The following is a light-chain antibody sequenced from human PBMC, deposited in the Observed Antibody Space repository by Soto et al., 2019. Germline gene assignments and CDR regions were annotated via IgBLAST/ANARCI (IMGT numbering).Light chain of an antibody. CDR3: QSYDSSNHDVL. Sequence: NFMLTQPHSVSESPGKTVTISCTRSSGSIASNYVQWYQQRPGSAPTTVIYEDNQRPSGVPDRFSGSIDSSSNSASLTISGLKTEDEADYYCQSYDSSNHDVLFGGVTKLTVL. CDR1: SGSIASNY. CDR2: EDN. V-gene: IGLV6-57*04. J-gene: IGLJ2*01.